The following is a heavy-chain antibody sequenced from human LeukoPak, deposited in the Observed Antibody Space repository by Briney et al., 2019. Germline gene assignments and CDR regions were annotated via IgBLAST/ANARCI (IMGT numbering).Heavy chain of an antibody. CDR2: ISSSGSTI. J-gene: IGHJ4*02. Sequence: PGGSLRLSCAASGFTFSDYYMSWIRQAPGKGLEWVSYISSSGSTIYYADSVKGRFTISRDNAKNSLYLQMNSLRAEDTAVYYCAREWDACTNGVCYGNWGQGTLVTVSS. V-gene: IGHV3-11*04. CDR3: AREWDACTNGVCYGN. CDR1: GFTFSDYY. D-gene: IGHD2-8*01.